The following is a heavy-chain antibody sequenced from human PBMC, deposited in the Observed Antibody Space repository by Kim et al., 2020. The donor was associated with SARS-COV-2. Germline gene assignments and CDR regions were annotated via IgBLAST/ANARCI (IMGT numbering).Heavy chain of an antibody. Sequence: SETLSLTCAVYGGSFSGYYWSWIRQPPGKGLEWIGEINHSGSTNYNPSLKSRVTISVETSKNQFSLKLSSVTAADTAVYYCARATSNFWSGYKNYYYYGMDVWGQGTTVTVSS. D-gene: IGHD3-3*01. V-gene: IGHV4-34*01. CDR2: INHSGST. J-gene: IGHJ6*02. CDR1: GGSFSGYY. CDR3: ARATSNFWSGYKNYYYYGMDV.